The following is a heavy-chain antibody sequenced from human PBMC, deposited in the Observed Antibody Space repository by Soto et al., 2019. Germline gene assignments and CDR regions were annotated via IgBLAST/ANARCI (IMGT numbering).Heavy chain of an antibody. CDR1: GFTFSGSA. CDR3: TGTGDKVGATDY. D-gene: IGHD1-26*01. CDR2: IRSKANSYAT. V-gene: IGHV3-73*01. J-gene: IGHJ4*02. Sequence: GGSLRLSCAASGFTFSGSAMHWVRQASGKGLEWVGRIRSKANSYATAYAASVKGRFTISRDDSKNTAYLQMNSLKTEETAVYYCTGTGDKVGATDYWGQGTLVTVSS.